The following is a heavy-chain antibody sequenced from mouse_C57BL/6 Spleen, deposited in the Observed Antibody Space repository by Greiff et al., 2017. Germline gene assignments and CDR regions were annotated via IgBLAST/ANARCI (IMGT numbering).Heavy chain of an antibody. J-gene: IGHJ4*01. Sequence: EVKVVESGGGLVKPGGSLKLSCAASGFTFSDYGMHWVRQAPEKGLEWVAYISSGSSTIYYADTVKGRFTISRDNAKNTLFLQMTSLRSEDTAMYYCARRYSNYVGYAMDYWGQGTSVTVSS. V-gene: IGHV5-17*01. CDR3: ARRYSNYVGYAMDY. CDR2: ISSGSSTI. CDR1: GFTFSDYG. D-gene: IGHD2-5*01.